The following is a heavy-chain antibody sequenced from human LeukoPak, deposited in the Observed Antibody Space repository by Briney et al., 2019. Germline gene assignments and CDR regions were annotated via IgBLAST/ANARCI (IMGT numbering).Heavy chain of an antibody. CDR3: ARDRGLLQFLEWALGV. CDR1: GFTFSSYA. D-gene: IGHD3-3*01. V-gene: IGHV3-30-3*01. Sequence: GGSLRLSCAASGFTFSSYAMHWVRQAPGKGLEWVAVISYDGSNKYYADSVKGRFTISRDNSKNTLYLQMNSLRAEDTAVYYCARDRGLLQFLEWALGVWGQGTTVTVSS. CDR2: ISYDGSNK. J-gene: IGHJ6*02.